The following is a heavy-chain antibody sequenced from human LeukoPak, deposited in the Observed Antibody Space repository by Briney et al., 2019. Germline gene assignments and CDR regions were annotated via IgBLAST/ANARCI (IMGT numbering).Heavy chain of an antibody. V-gene: IGHV4-61*08. CDR2: IYYSGST. CDR1: GGSISSGGYY. J-gene: IGHJ6*01. CDR3: ASFGYDFWSGYYRDYYYYGMDV. D-gene: IGHD3-3*01. Sequence: PSQTLSLTCTVSGGSISSGGYYWSWIRQHPGKGLEWIGYIYYSGSTNYNPSLKSRVTISVDTSKNQFSLKLSSVTAADTAVYYCASFGYDFWSGYYRDYYYYGMDVWGQGTTVTVSS.